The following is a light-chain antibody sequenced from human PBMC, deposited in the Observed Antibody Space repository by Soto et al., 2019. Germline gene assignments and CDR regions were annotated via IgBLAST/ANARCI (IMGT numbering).Light chain of an antibody. Sequence: QSVLTQPPSASGTPGQRVTISCSGSSSNIGSNTVNWYQQLPGTAPKLLIYSNTQRPSGVPDRFSGSKSGTSASLAISGLQSEYEADYYCAAWDDSLNGQVFGGGTKLTVL. V-gene: IGLV1-44*01. J-gene: IGLJ3*02. CDR3: AAWDDSLNGQV. CDR2: SNT. CDR1: SSNIGSNT.